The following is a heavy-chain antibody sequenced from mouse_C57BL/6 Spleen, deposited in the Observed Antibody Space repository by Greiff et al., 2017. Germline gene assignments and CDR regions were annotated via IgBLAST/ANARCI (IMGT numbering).Heavy chain of an antibody. J-gene: IGHJ2*01. Sequence: VQLQQSGAELARPGASVKLSCKASGYTFTSYGIRWVKQRPGQGLEWIGEIYPRSGTTYYNEKFKGQATLTADKSSSTAYLELRSLTSEGSAVYFCARERPGDYYGSGYVGYWGQGTTLTVSS. CDR1: GYTFTSYG. CDR3: ARERPGDYYGSGYVGY. CDR2: IYPRSGTT. V-gene: IGHV1-81*01. D-gene: IGHD1-1*01.